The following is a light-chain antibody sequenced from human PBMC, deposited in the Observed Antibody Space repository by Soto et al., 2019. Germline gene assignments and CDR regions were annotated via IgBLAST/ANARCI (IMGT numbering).Light chain of an antibody. J-gene: IGKJ2*01. V-gene: IGKV1-12*01. CDR2: AAS. CDR1: QDINKW. Sequence: DIQMTQSPSSVSPPVGDRVTISCRASQDINKWLAWYQQKPGKAPKLLISAASTLQSGVPSRFSGSGSGTEFTLTIQSLQPDDIATYYCQQASSFPHTFGQGTKLEIK. CDR3: QQASSFPHT.